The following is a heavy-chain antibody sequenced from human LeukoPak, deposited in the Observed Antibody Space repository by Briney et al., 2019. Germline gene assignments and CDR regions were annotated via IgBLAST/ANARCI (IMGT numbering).Heavy chain of an antibody. Sequence: GGSLRLSCAASGFTFSSYEMNWVRQAPGKGLEWVSYISSSGSTIYYADSVKGRFTISRDNSKNTLYLQMNSLRAEDTAVYYCAKDRIRGVIRGPFDYWGQGTLVTVSS. CDR1: GFTFSSYE. CDR2: ISSSGSTI. V-gene: IGHV3-48*03. CDR3: AKDRIRGVIRGPFDY. D-gene: IGHD3-10*01. J-gene: IGHJ4*02.